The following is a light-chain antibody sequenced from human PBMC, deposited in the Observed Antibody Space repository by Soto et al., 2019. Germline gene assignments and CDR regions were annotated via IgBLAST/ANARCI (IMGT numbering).Light chain of an antibody. CDR2: LNSDGSH. CDR3: QTWDAGILV. V-gene: IGLV4-69*01. J-gene: IGLJ1*01. Sequence: QLVLTQSPSASASLGASVKLTCTLSSGHNNYAIAWHQQQPEKGPRYWMRLNSDGSHNKGDGIPDRFSGSSSGAERYLIISSLHSEDEADYYCQTWDAGILVFGTGTQLTVL. CDR1: SGHNNYA.